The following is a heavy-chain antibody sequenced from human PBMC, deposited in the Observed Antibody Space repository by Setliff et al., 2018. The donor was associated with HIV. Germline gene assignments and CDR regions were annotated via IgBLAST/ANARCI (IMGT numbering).Heavy chain of an antibody. Sequence: GGSLRLSCKASGGTFSSYAMHWVRQAPGKGLEWVAVISYDGSNKYYADSVKGRFTISRDNPKNTLYLQMNSLRAEDTAVYYCARKGRWGQGTLVTVSS. CDR2: ISYDGSNK. CDR3: ARKGR. CDR1: GGTFSSYA. V-gene: IGHV3-30-3*01. J-gene: IGHJ4*02.